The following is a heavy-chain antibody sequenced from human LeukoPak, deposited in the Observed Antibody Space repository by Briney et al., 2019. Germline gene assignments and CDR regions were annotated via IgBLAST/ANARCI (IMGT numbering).Heavy chain of an antibody. CDR2: INPGDSDT. J-gene: IGHJ4*02. Sequence: GESLKISCKGSGYSFTSYWIGWVRQMPGKGLEWLGIINPGDSDTRYSPSFQGQVTISADKSMSTANLQWSSLKASDTAMYYCARRIGSGWYDYWGQGTLVTVSS. CDR1: GYSFTSYW. D-gene: IGHD6-19*01. V-gene: IGHV5-51*01. CDR3: ARRIGSGWYDY.